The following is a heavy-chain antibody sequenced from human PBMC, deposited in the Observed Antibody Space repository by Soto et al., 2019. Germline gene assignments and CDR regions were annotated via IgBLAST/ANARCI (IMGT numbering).Heavy chain of an antibody. CDR1: GFTFDDYA. J-gene: IGHJ3*02. Sequence: HPGGSLRLSCAASGFTFDDYAMHWVRQAPGKGLEWVSGINWSGVSLVYADSVKGRFTISRDNAKNSLYLQMNSLRAEDTAFYYCAKDIQTCSRALDIWGQGTMVTVSS. CDR3: AKDIQTCSRALDI. V-gene: IGHV3-9*01. CDR2: INWSGVSL. D-gene: IGHD2-15*01.